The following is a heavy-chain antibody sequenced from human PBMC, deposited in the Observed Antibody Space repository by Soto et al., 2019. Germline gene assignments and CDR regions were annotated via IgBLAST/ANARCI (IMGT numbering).Heavy chain of an antibody. Sequence: HVQLQESGPGLVKPSETLSLTCTESGASITQYYWNWIRQSPGKGLEWIVSVSSTGSTVYNPSLTSRVTVSLDTSENQFSLTLNSVTAADTAVYHCARGGGSLSHNHEFDFWRQGTLVTVSS. J-gene: IGHJ4*02. V-gene: IGHV4-59*01. CDR3: ARGGGSLSHNHEFDF. D-gene: IGHD6-13*01. CDR1: GASITQYY. CDR2: VSSTGST.